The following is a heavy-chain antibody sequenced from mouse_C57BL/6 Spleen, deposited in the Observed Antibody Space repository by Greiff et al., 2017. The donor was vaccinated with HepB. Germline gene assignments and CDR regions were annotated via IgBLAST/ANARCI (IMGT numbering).Heavy chain of an antibody. V-gene: IGHV5-4*01. CDR1: GFTFSSYA. J-gene: IGHJ2*01. Sequence: EVKLMDSGGGLVKPGGSLKLSCAASGFTFSSYAMSWVRQTPEKRLEWVATISDGGSYTYYPDNVKGRFTISRDNAKNNLYLQMSHLKSEDTAMYYCARDRGNEDFDYWGQGTTLTVSS. CDR3: ARDRGNEDFDY. CDR2: ISDGGSYT. D-gene: IGHD3-1*01.